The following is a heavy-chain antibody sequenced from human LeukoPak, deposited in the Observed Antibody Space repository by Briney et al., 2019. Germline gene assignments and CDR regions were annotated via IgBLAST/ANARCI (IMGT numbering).Heavy chain of an antibody. Sequence: SETLSLTCTVSGGSISSYYWSWIRQPPGKGLEWIGYIYHSGSTSYNPSLRSRVSISIDTSKNQFSLKLTSVTAADTAVYYCARQTGSGLFILPGGQGTLVTVSS. CDR3: ARQTGSGLFILP. J-gene: IGHJ4*02. CDR2: IYHSGST. D-gene: IGHD3/OR15-3a*01. CDR1: GGSISSYY. V-gene: IGHV4-59*08.